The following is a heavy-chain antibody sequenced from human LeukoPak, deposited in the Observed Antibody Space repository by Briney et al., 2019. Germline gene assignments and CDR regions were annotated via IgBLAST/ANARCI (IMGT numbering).Heavy chain of an antibody. J-gene: IGHJ4*02. CDR3: ASSTYYYDSSGYYVAGPFDY. D-gene: IGHD3-22*01. CDR1: GFTVSSNY. V-gene: IGHV3-53*01. CDR2: IYSGGST. Sequence: GGSPRLSCAAPGFTVSSNYMSWVRQAPGKGLEWVSVIYSGGSTYYADSVKGRFTISRDNSKNTLYLQMNSLRAEDTAVYYCASSTYYYDSSGYYVAGPFDYWGQGTLVTVSS.